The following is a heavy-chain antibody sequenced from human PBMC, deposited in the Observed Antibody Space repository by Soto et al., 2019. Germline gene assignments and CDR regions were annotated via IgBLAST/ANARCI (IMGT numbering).Heavy chain of an antibody. CDR2: MNPNSGNT. J-gene: IGHJ4*02. Sequence: QVQLVQSGAEVKKPGASVKVSCKASGYTFTSYDINWVRQATGQGLEWMVWMNPNSGNTGYAQKFQGRVTMTRNTSISTAYMELSSLRSEDTAVYYCARAPVVVAATDFDYWGQGTLVTVSS. CDR3: ARAPVVVAATDFDY. CDR1: GYTFTSYD. D-gene: IGHD2-15*01. V-gene: IGHV1-8*01.